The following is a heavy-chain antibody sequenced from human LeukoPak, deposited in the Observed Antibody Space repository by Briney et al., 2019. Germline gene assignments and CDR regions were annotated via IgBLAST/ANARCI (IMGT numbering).Heavy chain of an antibody. J-gene: IGHJ3*02. D-gene: IGHD2-21*01. V-gene: IGHV4-59*01. CDR2: IYYSGST. CDR3: ARALPEPYCGGDCYYYAFDI. CDR1: GGSISSYY. Sequence: PSETLSLTCTVSGGSISSYYWSWSRQPPGKGLEWIGYIYYSGSTNYNPSLKSRVTISVDTSKNQFSLKLSSVTAADTAVYYCARALPEPYCGGDCYYYAFDIWGQGTMVTVSS.